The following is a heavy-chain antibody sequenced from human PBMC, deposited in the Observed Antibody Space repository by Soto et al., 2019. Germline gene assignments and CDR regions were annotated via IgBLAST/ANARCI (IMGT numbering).Heavy chain of an antibody. CDR3: ARDLAVGLVDY. J-gene: IGHJ4*02. D-gene: IGHD6-19*01. V-gene: IGHV1-18*01. CDR1: GYTFTSYG. CDR2: ISAYNGNT. Sequence: QVQLVQSGAEVKKPGASVKVSCKASGYTFTSYGISWVRQAPGQGLEWMGWISAYNGNTKYAQKLQGRVTMTTDTSTRTAYMEVRSLRSDGTAVYYCARDLAVGLVDYWGQGTLVTVSS.